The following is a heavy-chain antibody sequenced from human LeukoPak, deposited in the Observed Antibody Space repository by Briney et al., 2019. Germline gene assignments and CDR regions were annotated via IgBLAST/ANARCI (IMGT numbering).Heavy chain of an antibody. CDR3: ASTPGIAVADHNWFDP. Sequence: SETLSLTCAVYGGSFSGYYWSWIRQPPGKGLEWIGEINHSGSTNYNPSLKSRVTISVDTSKNQFSLKLSSVTAADTAVYYCASTPGIAVADHNWFDPWGQGTLVTVSS. CDR1: GGSFSGYY. V-gene: IGHV4-34*01. D-gene: IGHD6-19*01. J-gene: IGHJ5*02. CDR2: INHSGST.